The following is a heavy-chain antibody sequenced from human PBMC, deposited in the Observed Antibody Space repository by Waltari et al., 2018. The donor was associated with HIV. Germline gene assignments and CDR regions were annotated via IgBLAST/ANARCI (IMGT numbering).Heavy chain of an antibody. CDR2: INTNTGIP. V-gene: IGHV7-4-1*02. Sequence: QVQLVQSGSELKKPGASVQVSCQAPGYNFTKNDINWVRPAPGQGIEWMGWINTNTGIPTYAQGFTGRFVFSLDTSVSTAFLQISSLKAEDTAVFYCARDSGSTRSFDSWGQGALVTVSS. CDR3: ARDSGSTRSFDS. J-gene: IGHJ4*02. CDR1: GYNFTKND. D-gene: IGHD3-10*01.